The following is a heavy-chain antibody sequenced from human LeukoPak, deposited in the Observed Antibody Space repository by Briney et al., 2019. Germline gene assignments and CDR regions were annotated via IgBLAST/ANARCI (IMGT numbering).Heavy chain of an antibody. V-gene: IGHV3-30*18. Sequence: PGRSLRFSCAASGFTFSSYGMHWVRQAPGKGLEWVAVISYDGSNKYYADSVKGRFTISRDNSKNTLYLQMNSLRAEDTAVYYCAKDPSRDYDFWSGYFSGMDVWGQGTTVTVSS. D-gene: IGHD3-3*01. CDR3: AKDPSRDYDFWSGYFSGMDV. CDR2: ISYDGSNK. J-gene: IGHJ6*02. CDR1: GFTFSSYG.